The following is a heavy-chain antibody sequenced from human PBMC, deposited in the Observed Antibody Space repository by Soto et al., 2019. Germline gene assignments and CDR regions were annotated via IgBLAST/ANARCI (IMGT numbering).Heavy chain of an antibody. Sequence: QVQLVQSGAEVKKPGSSVKVSCKASGGTFSSYAISWVRQAPGQGLEWMGGIIPIFGTANYAQKFQGRVTITADKSTSTAYMELSSLRSEETAVYYCAREGRDYDFWSGNDAFDIWGQGTMVTVSS. CDR3: AREGRDYDFWSGNDAFDI. V-gene: IGHV1-69*06. CDR2: IIPIFGTA. J-gene: IGHJ3*02. CDR1: GGTFSSYA. D-gene: IGHD3-3*01.